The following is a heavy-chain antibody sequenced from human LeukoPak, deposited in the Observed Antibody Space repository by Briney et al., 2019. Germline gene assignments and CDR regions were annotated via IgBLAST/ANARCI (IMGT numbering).Heavy chain of an antibody. Sequence: GGSLRLSCAASGFTVSSNYMSWVRQAPGKGLEGVSIIYSGGSTSYADSVKGRFTISRDNSKNTLYLQMNSLRAEDTAVYYCARRLEYSGSKGVFDYWGQGTLVTVSS. J-gene: IGHJ4*02. D-gene: IGHD1-26*01. V-gene: IGHV3-66*04. CDR1: GFTVSSNY. CDR3: ARRLEYSGSKGVFDY. CDR2: IYSGGST.